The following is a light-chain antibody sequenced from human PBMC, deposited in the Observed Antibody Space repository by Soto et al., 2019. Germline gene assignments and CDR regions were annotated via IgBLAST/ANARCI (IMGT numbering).Light chain of an antibody. CDR3: QQYNNRPPYT. CDR1: QSVGSN. V-gene: IGKV3-15*01. Sequence: EIVMTQSPATLSVSPGERATLSCRASQSVGSNLAWYQQKPGQAPRLLIYGSSTTATGIPARFSGSGSETEFTLTISSLQSEDFTVYYCQQYNNRPPYTFGQGTKLEIK. CDR2: GSS. J-gene: IGKJ2*01.